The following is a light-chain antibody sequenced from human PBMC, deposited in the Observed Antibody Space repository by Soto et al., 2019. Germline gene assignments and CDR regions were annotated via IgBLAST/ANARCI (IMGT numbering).Light chain of an antibody. CDR3: SSYAGSNNLGV. Sequence: QSSLTQPPSASGSPGQSVTISCTGTSSDVGGYNYVSWYQQHPGKAPKLMIYEVNKRPSGVPDRFSGSKSGNTASLTVSGLQADDEADYYCSSYAGSNNLGVFGGGTKLTVL. CDR1: SSDVGGYNY. J-gene: IGLJ3*02. V-gene: IGLV2-8*01. CDR2: EVN.